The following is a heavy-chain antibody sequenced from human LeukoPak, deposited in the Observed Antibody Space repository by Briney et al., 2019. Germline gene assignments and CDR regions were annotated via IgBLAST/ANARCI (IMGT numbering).Heavy chain of an antibody. V-gene: IGHV3-7*01. CDR1: GLTLSSYW. Sequence: PGGSLRLTCAASGLTLSSYWMSWVRQAPGKGLEWVAIIKQDGSEKYYVDSVKGRFTISRDNSKNTLYLQMNSLRVEDTAVYYCAKFDCWGQGTLVTVSS. J-gene: IGHJ4*02. CDR3: AKFDC. CDR2: IKQDGSEK.